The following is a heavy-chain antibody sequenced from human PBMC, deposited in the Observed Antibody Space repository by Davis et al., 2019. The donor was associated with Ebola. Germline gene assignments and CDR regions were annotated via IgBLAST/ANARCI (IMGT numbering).Heavy chain of an antibody. CDR3: ARGGGLEWFEYYYYGMDV. D-gene: IGHD3-3*01. Sequence: PGGSLRLSCKGSGYSFTSYWIGWVRQMPGKGLEWMGIIYPGDSDTRYSPSFQGQVTISADKSISTAYLQWSSLKASDTAMYYCARGGGLEWFEYYYYGMDVWGQGTTVTVSS. J-gene: IGHJ6*02. V-gene: IGHV5-51*01. CDR2: IYPGDSDT. CDR1: GYSFTSYW.